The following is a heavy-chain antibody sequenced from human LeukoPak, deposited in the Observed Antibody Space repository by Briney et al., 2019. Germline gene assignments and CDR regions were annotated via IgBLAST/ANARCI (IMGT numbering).Heavy chain of an antibody. CDR2: INPNSGGT. CDR3: ARVFEGYCSGGSCYPSYYYYGMDV. Sequence: ASVKVSYKASGYTFTGYYMHWVRQAPGQGLEWMGWINPNSGGTNYAQKFQGRVTMTRDTSISTAYMELSRLRSDDTAVYYCARVFEGYCSGGSCYPSYYYYGMDVWGQGTTVTVSS. J-gene: IGHJ6*02. CDR1: GYTFTGYY. V-gene: IGHV1-2*02. D-gene: IGHD2-15*01.